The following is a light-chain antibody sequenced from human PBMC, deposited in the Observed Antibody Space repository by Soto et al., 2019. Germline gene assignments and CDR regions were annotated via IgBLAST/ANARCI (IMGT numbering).Light chain of an antibody. CDR3: QHRRNWPLT. CDR1: QSINTD. Sequence: EIVLSQSPATLSLSPGERATLSCRASQSINTDLAWYQQKPGQSPRLLIYDAFNRATDIPARFGGSGSGTDFTLTIRSLEPEDFGTYYCQHRRNWPLTFGPGTKVDIK. CDR2: DAF. V-gene: IGKV3-11*01. J-gene: IGKJ3*01.